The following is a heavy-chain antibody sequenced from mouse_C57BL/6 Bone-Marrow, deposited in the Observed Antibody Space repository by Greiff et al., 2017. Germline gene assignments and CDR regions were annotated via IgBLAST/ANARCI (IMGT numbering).Heavy chain of an antibody. CDR3: STGVTMGGAY. CDR1: GFNIKDDY. CDR2: IDPENGDT. Sequence: EVQLQQSGAELVRPGASVKLSCTASGFNIKDDYMHWVKQRPEQGLEWIGWIDPENGDTEYASKFQGKATITADTSSNTAYLQLRSLTSEDTAVYYCSTGVTMGGAYWGQGTLVTVSA. J-gene: IGHJ3*01. V-gene: IGHV14-4*01. D-gene: IGHD2-13*01.